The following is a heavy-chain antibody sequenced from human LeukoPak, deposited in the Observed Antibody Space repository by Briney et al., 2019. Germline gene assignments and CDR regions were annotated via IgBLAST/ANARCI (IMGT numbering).Heavy chain of an antibody. V-gene: IGHV3-48*03. J-gene: IGHJ6*02. CDR3: ARDHYGYCSSTSCYTKSYGMDV. CDR1: GFTFSSNE. D-gene: IGHD2-2*02. CDR2: ISSSGSTI. Sequence: PGGSLRLSCAASGFTFSSNEMNWVRQAPGKGLEWVSYISSSGSTIYYADSVKGRFTISRDNAKNSLYLQMNSLRAEDTAVYYCARDHYGYCSSTSCYTKSYGMDVWGQGTTVTVSS.